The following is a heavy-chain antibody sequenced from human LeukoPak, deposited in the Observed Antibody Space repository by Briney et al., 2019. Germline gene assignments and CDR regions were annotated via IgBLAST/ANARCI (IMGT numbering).Heavy chain of an antibody. J-gene: IGHJ3*02. Sequence: KPSETLSLTCTVSGDSISSYYWNWIRQPPGKGLEWIGYGHYTGSTNYNPSLKSRVTFSVDTSKNQFSLKLTSGTAADTAVYYWARWGETSALRVHAFDIWGQGTMVTVSS. CDR3: ARWGETSALRVHAFDI. CDR1: GDSISSYY. V-gene: IGHV4-59*01. CDR2: GHYTGST. D-gene: IGHD3-10*01.